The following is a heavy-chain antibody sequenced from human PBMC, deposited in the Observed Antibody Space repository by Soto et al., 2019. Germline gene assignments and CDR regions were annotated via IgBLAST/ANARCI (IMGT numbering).Heavy chain of an antibody. D-gene: IGHD3-22*01. V-gene: IGHV3-30*18. J-gene: IGHJ4*02. Sequence: QVQLVESGGGVVQPGGSLRLSCAASGFTFSTYGRHWVRQAPAKGLEWVAVISYDGSNKYYADSVKGRFTISRDNSKNTLYLQMNSLRAEDTAVYYCAKLHYYDSSGFDYWGQGTLVTVSS. CDR1: GFTFSTYG. CDR2: ISYDGSNK. CDR3: AKLHYYDSSGFDY.